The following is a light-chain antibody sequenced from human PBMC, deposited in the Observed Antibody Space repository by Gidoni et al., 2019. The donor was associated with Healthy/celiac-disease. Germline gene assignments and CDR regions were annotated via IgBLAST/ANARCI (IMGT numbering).Light chain of an antibody. CDR1: QSISSY. CDR2: AAS. Sequence: DIQMTQSPSSLSASVGDRVTITCRASQSISSYLNWYQQKPGKAPKLLIYAASSLQSGVPSRFSGSGSETDFTLTISRLQPEDFATYYCQQSYSTPPTFXQXTKVEIK. CDR3: QQSYSTPPT. V-gene: IGKV1-39*01. J-gene: IGKJ1*01.